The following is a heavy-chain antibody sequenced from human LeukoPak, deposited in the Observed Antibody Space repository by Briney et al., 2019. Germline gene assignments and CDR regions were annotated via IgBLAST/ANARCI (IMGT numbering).Heavy chain of an antibody. CDR1: GFPVSSNY. D-gene: IGHD1-7*01. CDR3: ARESPRNYAVDY. V-gene: IGHV3-53*01. Sequence: GGSLSLSCAASGFPVSSNYMSWVRQAPGKALEWVSVIYSGGSTYYADSVKGRFTISRDNSKNTLYLQMNSLRAEDTAVYYCARESPRNYAVDYWGQGTLVTVSS. CDR2: IYSGGST. J-gene: IGHJ4*02.